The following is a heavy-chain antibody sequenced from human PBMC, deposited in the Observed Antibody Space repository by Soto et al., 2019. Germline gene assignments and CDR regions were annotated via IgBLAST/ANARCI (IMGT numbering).Heavy chain of an antibody. CDR3: AREGKLTYDFWSGPPHSSYYYYGMDV. V-gene: IGHV3-13*01. Sequence: GSLRLSCAASGFTFSSYDMHWVRQATGKGLEWVSAIGTAGDTYYPGSVKGRFTISRENAKNSLYLQMNSLRAGDTAVYYCAREGKLTYDFWSGPPHSSYYYYGMDVWGQGTTVTVSS. CDR2: IGTAGDT. J-gene: IGHJ6*02. CDR1: GFTFSSYD. D-gene: IGHD3-3*01.